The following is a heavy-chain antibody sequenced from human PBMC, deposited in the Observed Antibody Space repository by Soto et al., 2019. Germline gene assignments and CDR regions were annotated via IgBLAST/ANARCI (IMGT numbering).Heavy chain of an antibody. V-gene: IGHV3-30*18. CDR3: AKVPGIAARTDAFDI. D-gene: IGHD6-6*01. Sequence: GGSLRLSCAASGFTFSSYGMHWVRQAPGKGLEWVSFISYDGSNKYYADSVRGRLTISRDNSKNTLYLQMNSLRAVDTAVYYCAKVPGIAARTDAFDIWGQGTMVTVSS. J-gene: IGHJ3*02. CDR1: GFTFSSYG. CDR2: ISYDGSNK.